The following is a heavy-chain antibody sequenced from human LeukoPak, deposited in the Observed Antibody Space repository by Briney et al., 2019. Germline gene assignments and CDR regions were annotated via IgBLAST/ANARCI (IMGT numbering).Heavy chain of an antibody. D-gene: IGHD3-10*01. CDR1: GGSFSGYF. J-gene: IGHJ6*03. V-gene: IGHV4-34*01. CDR2: INHSGST. CDR3: AREGKITMVRGVIRYYYMDV. Sequence: SETLSLTCAVYGGSFSGYFWSWIRQPPGKGLEWIGEINHSGSTNYNPSLKSRVTISVDTSKNQFSLRLSSVTAADTAVYYCAREGKITMVRGVIRYYYMDVWGKGTTVTISS.